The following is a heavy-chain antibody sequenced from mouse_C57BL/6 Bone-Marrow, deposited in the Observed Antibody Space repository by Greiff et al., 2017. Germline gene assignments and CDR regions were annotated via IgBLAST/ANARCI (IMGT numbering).Heavy chain of an antibody. CDR2: IDPSDSYT. Sequence: QVQLQQPGAELVKPGASVKLSCKASGYTFTSYWMQWVKQRPGQGLEWIGEIDPSDSYTNYNRKFKGKATLTVDTSSSTAYMQLSSLTSEDSAVYYCARAETGTLDYWGQGTTLTVSS. CDR3: ARAETGTLDY. D-gene: IGHD4-1*01. V-gene: IGHV1-50*01. J-gene: IGHJ2*01. CDR1: GYTFTSYW.